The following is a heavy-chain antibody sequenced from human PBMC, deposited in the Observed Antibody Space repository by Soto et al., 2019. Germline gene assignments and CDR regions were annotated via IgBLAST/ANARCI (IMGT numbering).Heavy chain of an antibody. CDR3: ARDQLGSLEWLLFSFDY. CDR2: IIPIFGTA. D-gene: IGHD3-3*01. J-gene: IGHJ4*02. Sequence: ASVKVSCKASGGTFGSYAISWVRQAPGQGLEWMGGIIPIFGTANYAQKFQGRVTITADESTSTAYMELSSLRSEDTVVYFCARDQLGSLEWLLFSFDYWGQGTLVTVSS. V-gene: IGHV1-69*13. CDR1: GGTFGSYA.